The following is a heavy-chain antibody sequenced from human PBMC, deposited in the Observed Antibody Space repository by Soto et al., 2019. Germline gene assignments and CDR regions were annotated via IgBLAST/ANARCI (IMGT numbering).Heavy chain of an antibody. D-gene: IGHD2-15*01. CDR3: ARIRYEVVAPLALDY. CDR2: IFSNDEK. J-gene: IGHJ4*02. CDR1: GCSLSKARMG. V-gene: IGHV2-26*01. Sequence: ASGPTLVNPTETLTLTCTVSGCSLSKARMGVSGMRQPPGTALEWLAHIFSNDEKSYSTSLKSRLTISKDTSKSQVVLTMTNMDPVDTAPYYCARIRYEVVAPLALDYWGQGTLVTVSS.